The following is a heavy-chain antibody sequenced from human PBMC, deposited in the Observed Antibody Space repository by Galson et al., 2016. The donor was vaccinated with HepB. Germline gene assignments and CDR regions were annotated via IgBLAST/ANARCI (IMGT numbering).Heavy chain of an antibody. D-gene: IGHD4-17*01. CDR2: IYRDGTT. J-gene: IGHJ5*02. CDR1: GFLVSNSY. Sequence: SLRLSCAASGFLVSNSYMSWVRQAPGKGLEWVSVIYRDGTTLYTDSVRGRFSVYRDNSKNTLYLEMNSLRVDDTARYHCARASVFGDYVDWFDPWGQGTLVTVSS. V-gene: IGHV3-53*01. CDR3: ARASVFGDYVDWFDP.